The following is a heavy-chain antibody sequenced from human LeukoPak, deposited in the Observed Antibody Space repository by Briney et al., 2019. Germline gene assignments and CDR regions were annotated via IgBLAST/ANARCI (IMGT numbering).Heavy chain of an antibody. J-gene: IGHJ4*02. V-gene: IGHV3-23*01. CDR2: ISGSGGST. D-gene: IGHD1-14*01. CDR3: ARLQFATYKALDY. CDR1: GFTFSNYA. Sequence: GGSLRLSCAASGFTFSNYAMSWVRQAPGKGLEWVSAISGSGGSTYYADSVKGRFTISRDNSKNTLYLQMNSLRAEDTAVYYCARLQFATYKALDYWGQGNLVTVSS.